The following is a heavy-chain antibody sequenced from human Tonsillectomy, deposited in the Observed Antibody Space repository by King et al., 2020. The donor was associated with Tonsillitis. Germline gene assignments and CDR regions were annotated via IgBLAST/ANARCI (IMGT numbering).Heavy chain of an antibody. Sequence: VQLVESGGGVVQPGRSLRLSCAASGFTFSSYGMHWVRQAPGKGLEWVAVIWYDGSNKYYADSVKGRFTISRDNSKNTLYLQMKSLRAEDTAVYYCAREGARSDYDPRYYYYYGMDVWGQGTTVTVSS. D-gene: IGHD5-12*01. V-gene: IGHV3-33*01. CDR1: GFTFSSYG. CDR2: IWYDGSNK. CDR3: AREGARSDYDPRYYYYYGMDV. J-gene: IGHJ6*02.